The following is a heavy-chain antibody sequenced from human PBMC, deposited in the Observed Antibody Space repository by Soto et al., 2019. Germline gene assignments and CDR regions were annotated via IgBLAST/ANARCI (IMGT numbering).Heavy chain of an antibody. CDR3: AKGSRADSFTDSGY. Sequence: EVQLLESGGGLVQPGGSLRLSCAASGFTFSSYAMTWVRQAPGKGLEWVSGISGSGVSTYYADSVKGRFTISRDNSKNVRHRQMNSLRAEDTALYYWAKGSRADSFTDSGYWGQGTLVSVSS. D-gene: IGHD3-10*01. CDR2: ISGSGVST. J-gene: IGHJ4*02. V-gene: IGHV3-23*01. CDR1: GFTFSSYA.